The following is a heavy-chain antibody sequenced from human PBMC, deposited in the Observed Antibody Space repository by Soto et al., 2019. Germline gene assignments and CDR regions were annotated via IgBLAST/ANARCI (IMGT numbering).Heavy chain of an antibody. CDR1: GYTFTSYY. V-gene: IGHV1-46*01. J-gene: IGHJ4*02. CDR2: INPSGGST. D-gene: IGHD4-4*01. CDR3: ARRSKRWDFEY. Sequence: ASVKVSCTASGYTFTSYYRKWVRQAPGQGLEWMGIINPSGGSTSYAQKFQGRVTMTRDTSTSKVYMELSSLRSEDTAVYYCARRSKRWDFEYWGQGTLVTVSS.